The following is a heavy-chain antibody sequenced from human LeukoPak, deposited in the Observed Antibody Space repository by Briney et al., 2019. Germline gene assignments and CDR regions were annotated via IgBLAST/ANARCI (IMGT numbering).Heavy chain of an antibody. Sequence: ASVKVSCKASGYTFTGYYMHWVRQAPGQGLEWMGWINPNSGGTNYAQEFQGRVTMTRDTSISTAYMELSRLRSDDTAVYYCARVVCSSTSCYKDAFDIWGQGTMVTVSS. CDR2: INPNSGGT. D-gene: IGHD2-2*02. J-gene: IGHJ3*02. CDR1: GYTFTGYY. V-gene: IGHV1-2*02. CDR3: ARVVCSSTSCYKDAFDI.